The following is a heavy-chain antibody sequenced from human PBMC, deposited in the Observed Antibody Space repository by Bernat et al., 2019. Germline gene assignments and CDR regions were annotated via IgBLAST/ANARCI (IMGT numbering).Heavy chain of an antibody. J-gene: IGHJ4*02. CDR2: IHYSGTT. CDR3: ARTLGVAAATGGY. Sequence: QLQLQESGPGLVKPSETLSLTCSISGGSISSNSYYWDWIRQPPGKGLEWIGSIHYSGTTYYNPSLESRLTISVDTSKNQFSLKLRSVTAADTAVYYCARTLGVAAATGGYWGQGTLVTVSS. CDR1: GGSISSNSYY. V-gene: IGHV4-39*01. D-gene: IGHD6-13*01.